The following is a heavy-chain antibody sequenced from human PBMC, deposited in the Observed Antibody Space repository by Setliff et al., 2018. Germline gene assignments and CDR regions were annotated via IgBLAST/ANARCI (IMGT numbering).Heavy chain of an antibody. V-gene: IGHV1-46*01. CDR2: INPSGGST. CDR3: ARDPNYYDSSGQLLGDAFDI. J-gene: IGHJ3*02. Sequence: ASVKFSCKASGYTFTSYYMHWVRRAPGQGLEWMGIINPSGGSTSYAQKFQGRVTMTRDTSTSTVYMELSSLRSEDTAVYYCARDPNYYDSSGQLLGDAFDIWGQGTMVTVSS. D-gene: IGHD3-22*01. CDR1: GYTFTSYY.